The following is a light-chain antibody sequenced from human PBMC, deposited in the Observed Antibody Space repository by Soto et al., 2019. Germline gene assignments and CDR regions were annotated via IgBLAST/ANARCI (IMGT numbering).Light chain of an antibody. CDR1: QSVSSN. V-gene: IGKV3D-15*01. Sequence: EIVMTQSPATLSVSPGERATLSCRASQSVSSNLAWYQQKPGQAPRLLIYGASTRATGIPDRFRGSGSGTEFTLTIDSLQSEDFAVYYCQQYNDWPPAFGGGTKVDIK. CDR2: GAS. J-gene: IGKJ4*01. CDR3: QQYNDWPPA.